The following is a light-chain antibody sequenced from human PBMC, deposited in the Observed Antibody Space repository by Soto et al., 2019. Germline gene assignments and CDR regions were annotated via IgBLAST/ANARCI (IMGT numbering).Light chain of an antibody. Sequence: QSALTQPPSASGTPGQSVTFSCSGSSSNIGSNYVFWYQHLPGTAPKLLIYRNNQRPSGVPDRFSGSKSGTSASLAISGLRSEDEADYYCAAWDDSLSGQVFGTGTKVTVL. CDR3: AAWDDSLSGQV. CDR1: SSNIGSNY. J-gene: IGLJ1*01. V-gene: IGLV1-47*01. CDR2: RNN.